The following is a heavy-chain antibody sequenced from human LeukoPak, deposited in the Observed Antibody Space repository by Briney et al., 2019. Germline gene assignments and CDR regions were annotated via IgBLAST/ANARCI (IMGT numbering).Heavy chain of an antibody. CDR3: ARDGVLLLWFGDRRDKTWFAP. CDR1: GYTFTSYG. J-gene: IGHJ5*02. V-gene: IGHV1-18*01. D-gene: IGHD3-10*01. Sequence: GASVKVSCKASGYTFTSYGISWVRQAPGQGLEWMGWISAYNGNTNYAQKLQGRVTMTTDTSTSTAYMELRSLRSDDTAVYYCARDGVLLLWFGDRRDKTWFAPGARETLFTVSS. CDR2: ISAYNGNT.